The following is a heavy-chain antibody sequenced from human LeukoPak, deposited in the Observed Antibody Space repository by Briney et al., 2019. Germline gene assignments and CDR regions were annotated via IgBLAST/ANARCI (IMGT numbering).Heavy chain of an antibody. Sequence: SETLSLTCTVSGASISSGSYYWSWIRQPAGKGLECIGRIYTSGSTNYNPSLKSRVTISVDTSKNQFSLKLSSVTAADTAVYYCARDRDPFGFDIWGQGTMVTVSS. CDR1: GASISSGSYY. D-gene: IGHD3-3*01. CDR2: IYTSGST. J-gene: IGHJ3*02. V-gene: IGHV4-61*02. CDR3: ARDRDPFGFDI.